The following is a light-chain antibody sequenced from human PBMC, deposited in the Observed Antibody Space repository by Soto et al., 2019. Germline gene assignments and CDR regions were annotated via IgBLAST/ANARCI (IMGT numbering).Light chain of an antibody. Sequence: QSALTQPASVSGSPGQSIPISCTGISSDVGGYNYVSWYQQHPGKAPKLIIYDVSNRPSGVSNRFSGSKSGNTASLTISGLQAEDEADYYCSSYTSSSTLFGGGTKLTVL. CDR1: SSDVGGYNY. J-gene: IGLJ2*01. CDR2: DVS. CDR3: SSYTSSSTL. V-gene: IGLV2-14*01.